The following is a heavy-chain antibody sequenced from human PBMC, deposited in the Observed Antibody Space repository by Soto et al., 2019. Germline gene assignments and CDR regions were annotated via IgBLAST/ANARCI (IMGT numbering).Heavy chain of an antibody. V-gene: IGHV3-15*01. CDR1: GFTVSDAW. CDR2: IKNKIDGGTR. J-gene: IGHJ4*02. Sequence: GGSLRLSCGASGFTVSDAWMSWVRQAPGKGLEWVGRIKNKIDGGTRDYAAPVKDRFIISRDDSKNTLFLQMNSLKTEDTAVYYCTTGPWDQWPRGYWGQGTRVTRLL. CDR3: TTGPWDQWPRGY. D-gene: IGHD6-19*01.